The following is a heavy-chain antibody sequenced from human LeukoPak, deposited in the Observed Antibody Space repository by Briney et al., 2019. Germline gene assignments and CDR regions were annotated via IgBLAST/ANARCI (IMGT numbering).Heavy chain of an antibody. Sequence: GGSLRLSCAASGFTFSSYAMHWVRQAPGKGLEWVAVISYDGSNKYYAGSVKGRFTISRDNSKNTLYLQMNSLRAEDTAVYYCARGTVTILYYFDYWGQGTLVTVSS. CDR3: ARGTVTILYYFDY. CDR2: ISYDGSNK. V-gene: IGHV3-30*01. D-gene: IGHD4-17*01. CDR1: GFTFSSYA. J-gene: IGHJ4*02.